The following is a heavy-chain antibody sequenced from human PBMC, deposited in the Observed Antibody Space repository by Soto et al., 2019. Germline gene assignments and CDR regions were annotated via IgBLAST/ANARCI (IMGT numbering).Heavy chain of an antibody. V-gene: IGHV1-18*01. CDR1: GFTFTIYA. Sequence: QVQLLQSGAEVKNPGASVKVYCKASGFTFTIYAISWVRQAPGQGLAWMGWISAYNGNTNYAQQLQGRVTMTTYTSTSTAYMELRSLRSDDTAVYYCARDSPPMDVWGQGTTVTVAS. CDR3: ARDSPPMDV. CDR2: ISAYNGNT. J-gene: IGHJ6*02.